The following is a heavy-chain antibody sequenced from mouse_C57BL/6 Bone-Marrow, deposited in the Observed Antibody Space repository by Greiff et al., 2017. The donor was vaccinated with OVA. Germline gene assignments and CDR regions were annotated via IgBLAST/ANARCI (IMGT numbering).Heavy chain of an antibody. D-gene: IGHD4-1*01. CDR2: INPSTGGT. V-gene: IGHV1-42*01. J-gene: IGHJ3*01. CDR1: GYSFTGYY. Sequence: EVQLQQSGPELVKPGASVKISCKASGYSFTGYYMNWVQQSPEKSLEWIGEINPSTGGTTYNQKFTAKATLTVDKSSSTAYMQLKSLTSEDSAVYYCARGGTSPFAYWGQGTLVTVSA. CDR3: ARGGTSPFAY.